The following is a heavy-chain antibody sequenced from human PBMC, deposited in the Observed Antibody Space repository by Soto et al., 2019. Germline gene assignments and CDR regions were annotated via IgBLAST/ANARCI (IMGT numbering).Heavy chain of an antibody. Sequence: GSLRLSCAASGFTFSSYAMHWVRQAPGKGLEWVAVISYDGSNKYYADSVKGRFTISRDNSKNTLYLQMNSLRAEDTAVYYCATLGIRYFALAPGYFHYWGQGTLVTVSS. CDR2: ISYDGSNK. V-gene: IGHV3-30-3*01. CDR3: ATLGIRYFALAPGYFHY. J-gene: IGHJ4*02. CDR1: GFTFSSYA. D-gene: IGHD3-9*01.